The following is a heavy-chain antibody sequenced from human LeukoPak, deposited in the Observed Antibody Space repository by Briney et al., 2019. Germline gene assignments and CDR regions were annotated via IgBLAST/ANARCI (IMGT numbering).Heavy chain of an antibody. CDR3: ARVYQQLRLFDY. Sequence: VGSLRLSCAASGFTFSDYYMSWIRQAPGKGLEWVSYISSSGSTIYYADSVKGRFTICRDNAKNSLYLQMNSLRAEDTAVYYCARVYQQLRLFDYWGQGTLVTVSS. V-gene: IGHV3-11*04. CDR2: ISSSGSTI. CDR1: GFTFSDYY. J-gene: IGHJ4*02. D-gene: IGHD6-13*01.